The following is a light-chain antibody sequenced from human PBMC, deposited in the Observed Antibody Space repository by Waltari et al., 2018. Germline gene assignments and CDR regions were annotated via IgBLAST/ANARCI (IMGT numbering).Light chain of an antibody. CDR2: WAS. Sequence: DIVMTQSPDSLAVSLGETATINCKSSQSVLYTSNNKNYLGWYQQKPGRPPKPLFYWASTRESGVPDRFSAGGSGTDFTLTISSLQAEDVAIYYCQQYYKSRTFDQGTKLEIK. CDR1: QSVLYTSNNKNY. J-gene: IGKJ2*01. V-gene: IGKV4-1*01. CDR3: QQYYKSRT.